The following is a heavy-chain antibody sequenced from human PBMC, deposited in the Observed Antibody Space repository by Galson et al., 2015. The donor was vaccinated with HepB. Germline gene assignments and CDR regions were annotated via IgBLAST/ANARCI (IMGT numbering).Heavy chain of an antibody. CDR3: ARDRYYDSSGYHYEVDY. CDR1: GGTFSSYA. D-gene: IGHD3-22*01. V-gene: IGHV1-69*13. J-gene: IGHJ4*02. Sequence: SVKVSCKASGGTFSSYAISWVRQAPGQGLEWMGGIIPIFGTANYARKFQGRVTITADESTSTAYMELSSLRSEDTAVYYCARDRYYDSSGYHYEVDYWGQGTLVTVSS. CDR2: IIPIFGTA.